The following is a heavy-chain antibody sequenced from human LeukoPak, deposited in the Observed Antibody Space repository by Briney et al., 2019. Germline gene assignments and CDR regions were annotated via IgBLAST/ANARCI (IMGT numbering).Heavy chain of an antibody. CDR3: AREAIAGGMDV. CDR2: MKQDGSDI. J-gene: IGHJ6*04. Sequence: PGGSLRLSCAASGVTFNRFWMSWVRQAPGKGLEWVSNMKQDGSDINYLDSVSGRFTISRDNAMNTLYLQMKSLRAEDTAAYYCAREAIAGGMDVWGEGATVTVSS. V-gene: IGHV3-7*01. D-gene: IGHD6-13*01. CDR1: GVTFNRFW.